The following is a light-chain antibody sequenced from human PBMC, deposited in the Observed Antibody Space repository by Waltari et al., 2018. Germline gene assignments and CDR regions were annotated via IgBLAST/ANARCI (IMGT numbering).Light chain of an antibody. J-gene: IGLJ2*01. Sequence: QSGLTQPPSVSGAPGQRVTISCTGSSSNIGAGYDVHWYQLLPGTAPKLLIYGNCNRPSGVPYRVSGSKSGTSASLAITGLQAEDEADYYCQSYDSSLSGSIFGGGTKLTVL. V-gene: IGLV1-40*01. CDR2: GNC. CDR1: SSNIGAGYD. CDR3: QSYDSSLSGSI.